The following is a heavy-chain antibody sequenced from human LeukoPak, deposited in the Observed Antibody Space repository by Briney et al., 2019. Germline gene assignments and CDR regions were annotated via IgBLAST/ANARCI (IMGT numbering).Heavy chain of an antibody. CDR1: GFTFSDYY. J-gene: IGHJ4*02. CDR2: ISSSGSTI. CDR3: ARDFTYSSSPPGY. Sequence: PGGSLRLSCAASGFTFSDYYMSWIRQAPGKGLEWVSYISSSGSTICYADSVKGRFTISRDNAKNSLYLQMNSLRAEDTAVYYCARDFTYSSSPPGYWGQGTLVTVSS. V-gene: IGHV3-11*01. D-gene: IGHD6-13*01.